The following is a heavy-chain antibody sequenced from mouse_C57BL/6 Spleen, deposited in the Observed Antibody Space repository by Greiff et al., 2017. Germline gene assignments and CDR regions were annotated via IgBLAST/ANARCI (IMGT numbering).Heavy chain of an antibody. D-gene: IGHD1-2*01. CDR3: AGRRESSEYGGYSDV. V-gene: IGHV1-64*01. Sequence: QVQLQQPGAELVKPGASVKLSCKASGYTFTSYWMHWVKQRPGQGLEWIGMIHPNSGSTNYNEKFKSKDTLTVDKSSSTAYMQLSSLTSADSAVYYCAGRRESSEYGGYSDVWGTGSTGTVSS. CDR1: GYTFTSYW. J-gene: IGHJ1*03. CDR2: IHPNSGST.